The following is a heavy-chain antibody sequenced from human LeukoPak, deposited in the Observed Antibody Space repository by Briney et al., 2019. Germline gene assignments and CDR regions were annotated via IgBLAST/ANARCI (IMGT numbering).Heavy chain of an antibody. Sequence: GGSLKISCKGSGYSFTSYWIGWVRQMPGKGLEWMGIIYPGDSDTRYSPSFQGQVTISADKSISTAYLQWSSLKASDTAMYYCARQQASRYSSSWYPEYYFDYWGQGTLVTVSS. CDR3: ARQQASRYSSSWYPEYYFDY. J-gene: IGHJ4*02. CDR1: GYSFTSYW. V-gene: IGHV5-51*01. CDR2: IYPGDSDT. D-gene: IGHD6-13*01.